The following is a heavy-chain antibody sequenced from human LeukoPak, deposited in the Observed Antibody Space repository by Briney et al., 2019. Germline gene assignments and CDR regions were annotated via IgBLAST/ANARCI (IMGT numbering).Heavy chain of an antibody. CDR1: GYTFTSYY. CDR3: ARRGLEPRSNWFDP. D-gene: IGHD1-1*01. Sequence: ASVKVSCKASGYTFTSYYMLWVRQAPGQGLEWMGWISAYNGNTNYAQKLQGRVTMTTDTSTSTAYMELRSLRSDDTAVYYCARRGLEPRSNWFDPWGQGTLVTVSS. CDR2: ISAYNGNT. J-gene: IGHJ5*02. V-gene: IGHV1-18*04.